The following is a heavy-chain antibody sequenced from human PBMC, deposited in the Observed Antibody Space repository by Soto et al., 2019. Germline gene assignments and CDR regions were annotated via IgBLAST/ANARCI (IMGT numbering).Heavy chain of an antibody. CDR3: AKVVDPEGVRFLYGFYPDVFDT. D-gene: IGHD3-3*01. V-gene: IGHV3-23*01. CDR1: GFTFSTYA. CDR2: ISGSGGST. J-gene: IGHJ3*02. Sequence: GGSLRLSCAASGFTFSTYAMSWVRQAPGKGLEWVSAISGSGGSTYYADSVKGRFTISRDNSKNTLYLQMNSLRAEDTAVYYCAKVVDPEGVRFLYGFYPDVFDTRAQGTMVPV.